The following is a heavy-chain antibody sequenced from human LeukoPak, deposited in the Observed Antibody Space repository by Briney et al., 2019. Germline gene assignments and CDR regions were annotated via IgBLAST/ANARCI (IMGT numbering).Heavy chain of an antibody. CDR1: GGSISSHF. CDR2: IYNGGTT. J-gene: IGHJ4*02. D-gene: IGHD6-19*01. Sequence: SETLSLTCTVSGGSISSHFWSWIRQPPGKGLEWIGNIYNGGTTNYNPSLKSGVTISLDTSKNQLSLQLTSVTAADTAVYYCTKATQWLAFDYWGRGTLVTVSS. CDR3: TKATQWLAFDY. V-gene: IGHV4-59*11.